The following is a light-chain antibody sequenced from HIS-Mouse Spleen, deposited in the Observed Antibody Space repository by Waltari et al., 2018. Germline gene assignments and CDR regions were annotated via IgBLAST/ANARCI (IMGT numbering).Light chain of an antibody. CDR1: SSDVGGYNY. J-gene: IGLJ3*02. V-gene: IGLV2-11*01. Sequence: QSALTQPRSVSGSPGQSVTISCTGTSSDVGGYNYVSWYQQPPGKAPKLMIYDVSKRPAGVPVRFSGSKSGNTASLTISGLQAEDEADYYCCSYAGSYTWVFGGGTKLTVL. CDR2: DVS. CDR3: CSYAGSYTWV.